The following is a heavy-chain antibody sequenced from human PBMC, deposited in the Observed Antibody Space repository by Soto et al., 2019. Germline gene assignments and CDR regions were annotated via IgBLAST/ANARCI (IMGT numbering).Heavy chain of an antibody. V-gene: IGHV3-48*01. Sequence: PGGSLRLSCAASGFTFSSYSMNWVRQAPGKGLEWVSYISSSSSTIYYADSVKGRFTISRDNAKNSLYLQMNSLRAADTAVYYCARDRVVRGLYYYYYYGMDVWGQGTTVTVSS. D-gene: IGHD3-10*01. CDR3: ARDRVVRGLYYYYYYGMDV. CDR1: GFTFSSYS. J-gene: IGHJ6*02. CDR2: ISSSSSTI.